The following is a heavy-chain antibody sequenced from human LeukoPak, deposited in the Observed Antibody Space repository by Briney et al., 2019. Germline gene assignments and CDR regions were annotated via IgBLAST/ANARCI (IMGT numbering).Heavy chain of an antibody. D-gene: IGHD2-15*01. J-gene: IGHJ4*02. V-gene: IGHV4-39*01. CDR3: ARKEDKEFDY. Sequence: SETLSLTCTVSGGSISSSSYYWGWIRQPPGKGLEWIGSIYYSGSTYYNPSLKSRVTISVDTSKNQFSLKLSSVTAADTAVYYCARKEDKEFDYWGQGTLVTVS. CDR2: IYYSGST. CDR1: GGSISSSSYY.